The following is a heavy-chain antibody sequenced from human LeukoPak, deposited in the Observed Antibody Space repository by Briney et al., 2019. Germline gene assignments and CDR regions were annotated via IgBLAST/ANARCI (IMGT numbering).Heavy chain of an antibody. V-gene: IGHV4-38-2*02. J-gene: IGHJ1*01. CDR1: GYSISSGYY. Sequence: SETLSLTCTVSGYSISSGYYWGWIRQPPGKGLEWIGSIYHSGSTYYNPSLKSRVTISVDTSKNQFSLKLSSVTAADTAVYYCARATYYYDSSGFKAEYFQHWGQGTLVTVSS. D-gene: IGHD3-22*01. CDR3: ARATYYYDSSGFKAEYFQH. CDR2: IYHSGST.